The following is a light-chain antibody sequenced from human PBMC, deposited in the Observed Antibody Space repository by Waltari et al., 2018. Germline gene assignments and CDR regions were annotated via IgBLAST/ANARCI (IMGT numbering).Light chain of an antibody. CDR2: DVS. J-gene: IGLJ3*02. CDR3: CSCAGTDTFWV. Sequence: QSALTQPRSVSGSPGQSVTISCTGTSRDVASNDCVSWYQHHPGKAPKLMIYDVSERPSGVPDRFSGSQSGNTASLIISGLQADDEADYYCCSCAGTDTFWVFGGGTKLTVL. CDR1: SRDVASNDC. V-gene: IGLV2-11*01.